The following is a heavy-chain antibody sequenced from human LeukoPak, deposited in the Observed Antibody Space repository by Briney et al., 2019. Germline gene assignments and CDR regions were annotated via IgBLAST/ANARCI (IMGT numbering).Heavy chain of an antibody. J-gene: IGHJ3*02. CDR2: IYYGGTT. V-gene: IGHV4-39*01. CDR1: GGSISSNTYY. Sequence: SEALSLTCTVSGGSISSNTYYWDWIRQPPGRRLECIGSIYYGGTTYYNPSLKSRVIISVDTSKNQFSLKLSSVTAADTAVYYCARAYYYASSAFDIWGQGTMVTVSS. D-gene: IGHD3-22*01. CDR3: ARAYYYASSAFDI.